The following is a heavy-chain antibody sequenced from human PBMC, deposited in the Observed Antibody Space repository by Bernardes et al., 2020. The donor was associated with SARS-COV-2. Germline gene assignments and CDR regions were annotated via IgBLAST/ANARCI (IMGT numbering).Heavy chain of an antibody. D-gene: IGHD6-19*01. J-gene: IGHJ4*02. V-gene: IGHV5-51*01. Sequence: ASLNISCRCSGDNFNTQWVAWVRQVSGKGLEYMGIIYPGDSETKYGPSFQGRVTISADKSINTVYLQWNRLEASDTAMYYCATSPILSGWPFDHWGQGTLITVSS. CDR2: IYPGDSET. CDR3: ATSPILSGWPFDH. CDR1: GDNFNTQW.